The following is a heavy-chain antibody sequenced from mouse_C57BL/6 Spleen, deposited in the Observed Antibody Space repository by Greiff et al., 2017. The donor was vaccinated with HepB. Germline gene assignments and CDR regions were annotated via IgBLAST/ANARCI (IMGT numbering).Heavy chain of an antibody. CDR1: GYTFTSYT. CDR3: ARSDLSTTVVATPYYYAMDY. Sequence: VKLQESGAELARPGASVKMSCKASGYTFTSYTMHWVKQRPGQGLEWIGYINPSSGYTKYNQKFKDKATLTADKSSSTAYMQLSSLTSEDSAVYYCARSDLSTTVVATPYYYAMDYWGQGTSVTVFS. V-gene: IGHV1-4*01. D-gene: IGHD1-1*01. J-gene: IGHJ4*01. CDR2: INPSSGYT.